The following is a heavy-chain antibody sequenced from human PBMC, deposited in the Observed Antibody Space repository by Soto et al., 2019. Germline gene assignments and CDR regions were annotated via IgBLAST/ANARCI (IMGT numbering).Heavy chain of an antibody. Sequence: HGESLKISCKGSGYSFTSYWIGWVRQMPGKGLEWMGIIYPGDSDTRYSPSFQGQVTISADKSISTAYLQWSSLKASDTAMYYCARHQDCSGGSCPNDYWGQGTLVTVSS. D-gene: IGHD2-15*01. CDR1: GYSFTSYW. CDR3: ARHQDCSGGSCPNDY. CDR2: IYPGDSDT. V-gene: IGHV5-51*01. J-gene: IGHJ4*02.